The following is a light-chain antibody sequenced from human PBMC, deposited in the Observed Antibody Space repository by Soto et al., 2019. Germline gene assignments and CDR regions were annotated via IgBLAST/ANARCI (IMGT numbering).Light chain of an antibody. V-gene: IGLV2-8*01. CDR1: RSDVCGYNY. Sequence: QVVLTPPPSAFGVPGLAVTLPRPGNRSDVCGYNYVSWYQQHPGKAPKLMIYEVSKRPSGVPDRFSGSKSGNTASLTVSGLQAEDDADYYCSSYAGSIYVFGTGTKVTVL. CDR3: SSYAGSIYV. CDR2: EVS. J-gene: IGLJ1*01.